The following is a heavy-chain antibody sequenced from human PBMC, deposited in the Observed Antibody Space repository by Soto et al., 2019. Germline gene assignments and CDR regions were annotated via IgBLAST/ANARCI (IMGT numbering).Heavy chain of an antibody. Sequence: QVQLVQSGAEVKKPGASVKVSCNTSGYTFTSYSISWVRQAPGQGLEWMGWISVYNGNTNYAQKLQGRVTTTTDTSTSTVYMEVRSLRSDDTAVYYCERDQCITTTSCYGDYWGQGTLVTVSS. CDR3: ERDQCITTTSCYGDY. V-gene: IGHV1-18*01. CDR1: GYTFTSYS. D-gene: IGHD2-2*01. CDR2: ISVYNGNT. J-gene: IGHJ4*02.